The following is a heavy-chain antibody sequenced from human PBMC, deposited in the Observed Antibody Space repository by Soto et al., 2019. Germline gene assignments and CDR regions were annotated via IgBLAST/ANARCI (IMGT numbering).Heavy chain of an antibody. D-gene: IGHD6-19*01. CDR1: GFFFSSYT. Sequence: EVQLLESGGGLVQPGGSLRLSCVGSGFFFSSYTMTWVRQAPGKGLEWVSGFSATSENTYYADSVRGRFTISRDDSKNTLFLQMNSLTSEDTAMYYCAKARDQQWVRLPFDHWGQGILVIVSS. CDR3: AKARDQQWVRLPFDH. CDR2: FSATSENT. J-gene: IGHJ4*02. V-gene: IGHV3-23*01.